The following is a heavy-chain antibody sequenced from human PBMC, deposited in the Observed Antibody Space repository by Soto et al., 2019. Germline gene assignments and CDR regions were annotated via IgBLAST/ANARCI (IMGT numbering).Heavy chain of an antibody. V-gene: IGHV3-30*18. Sequence: QVQLVESGGGAVQPGESLRLSCVASGFDFTYYAMHWVRQAPGKGLESVAVMSSDGSKIHHTDSVKGRFTISRDNSKNTLYLQMNSLIKEDTAVYFCAKDEGVGGTLGLFDYWGKGTLVSVSS. CDR1: GFDFTYYA. J-gene: IGHJ4*02. D-gene: IGHD1-26*01. CDR2: MSSDGSKI. CDR3: AKDEGVGGTLGLFDY.